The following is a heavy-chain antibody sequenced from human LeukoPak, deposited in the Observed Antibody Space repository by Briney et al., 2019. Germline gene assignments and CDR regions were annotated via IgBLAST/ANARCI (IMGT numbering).Heavy chain of an antibody. D-gene: IGHD3-3*01. CDR3: ARDGSFWRGYPYYFDY. J-gene: IGHJ4*02. CDR2: IWYDGSNQ. V-gene: IGHV3-33*01. Sequence: GRSLRLSCAASGFTFSSYGMHWVRQAPGKGLEWVALIWYDGSNQSYADFVKGRFTISRDNSKHTLFLQVNSLRAEDTAVYYCARDGSFWRGYPYYFDYWGQGTLVTVSS. CDR1: GFTFSSYG.